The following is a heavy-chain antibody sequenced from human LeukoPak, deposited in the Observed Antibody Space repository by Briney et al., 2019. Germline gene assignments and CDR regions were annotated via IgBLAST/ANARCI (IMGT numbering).Heavy chain of an antibody. V-gene: IGHV3-23*01. CDR2: ISGSGGST. D-gene: IGHD3-22*01. Sequence: GGSLRLSCAASGFTFSSYAMSWVRQAPGKGLEWVSAISGSGGSTYYADSVKGRFTISRDNSKNTLYLQMNSLSAEDTAVYYCARGPNYYDSSGFHYRDWGQGTLVTVSS. CDR1: GFTFSSYA. CDR3: ARGPNYYDSSGFHYRD. J-gene: IGHJ4*02.